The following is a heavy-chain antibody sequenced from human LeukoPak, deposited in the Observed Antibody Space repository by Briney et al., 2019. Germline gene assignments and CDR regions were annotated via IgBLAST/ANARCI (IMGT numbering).Heavy chain of an antibody. CDR2: ISGSGDTT. Sequence: GGSLRLSCTASIFTFSTYAMSWVRQAPGNGLESVSSISGSGDTTYYTGSVKGRFTISRDNSKNALYLQMSSLRAEDTAVYYCAKSQRNDQQVVQRIDYWGQGTLVTVSS. J-gene: IGHJ4*02. CDR3: AKSQRNDQQVVQRIDY. D-gene: IGHD2-2*01. V-gene: IGHV3-23*01. CDR1: IFTFSTYA.